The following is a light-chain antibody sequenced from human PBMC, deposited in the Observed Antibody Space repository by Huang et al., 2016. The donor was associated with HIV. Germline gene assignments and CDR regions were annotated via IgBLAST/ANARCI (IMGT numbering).Light chain of an antibody. CDR2: QAS. CDR1: QSISYW. CDR3: QQSYSSPYT. V-gene: IGKV1-5*03. Sequence: DIQMTQSPSTLSASLGDRVTVTCRSSQSISYWLAWYQHKPGTAPKLLIYQASTLQSGVPSRFSCSGSGTHFTLTISSLQPDDFATYYCQQSYSSPYTFGQGTKLEIK. J-gene: IGKJ2*01.